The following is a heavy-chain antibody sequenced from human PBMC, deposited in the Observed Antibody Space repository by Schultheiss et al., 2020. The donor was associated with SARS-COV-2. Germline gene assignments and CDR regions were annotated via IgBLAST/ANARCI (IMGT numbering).Heavy chain of an antibody. D-gene: IGHD5-12*01. CDR1: GFTFSSYA. CDR2: ISGSGGST. V-gene: IGHV3-23*01. J-gene: IGHJ4*02. Sequence: GGSLRLSCAASGFTFSSYAMSWVRQAPGKGLEWVSAISGSGGSTYYADSVKGRFTISRDNSKNTLYLQMNSLRAEDTAVYYCATPTKGYSGYDWGAFDIWGQGTLVTVSS. CDR3: ATPTKGYSGYDWGAFDI.